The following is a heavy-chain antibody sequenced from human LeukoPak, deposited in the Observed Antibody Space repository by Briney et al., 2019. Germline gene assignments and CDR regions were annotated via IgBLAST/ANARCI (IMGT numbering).Heavy chain of an antibody. Sequence: GASVKVSCKASGYTFTSYGISWVRQAPGQGLEWMGWISAYNGNTNYAQKLQGRVTMTTDTSTSTAYMELRSLRSDDTAVYYCVRERMKDSSGYYSDFDYWGQGTLVTVSS. D-gene: IGHD3-22*01. J-gene: IGHJ4*02. CDR2: ISAYNGNT. V-gene: IGHV1-18*01. CDR3: VRERMKDSSGYYSDFDY. CDR1: GYTFTSYG.